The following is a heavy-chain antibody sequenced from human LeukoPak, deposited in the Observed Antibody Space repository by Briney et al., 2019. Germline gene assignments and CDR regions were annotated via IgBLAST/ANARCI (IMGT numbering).Heavy chain of an antibody. CDR1: GFTFSSYW. CDR2: ISGSGHRT. Sequence: GGSLRLSCAASGFTFSSYWMHWVRQAPGKGLEWVSGISGSGHRTYYADSVKGRFTISRDNSKNTLYLQMNSLRAEDTAVYYCARTDGYTYYDSSGYSLDYWGQGTLVTVSS. D-gene: IGHD3-22*01. CDR3: ARTDGYTYYDSSGYSLDY. V-gene: IGHV3-23*01. J-gene: IGHJ4*02.